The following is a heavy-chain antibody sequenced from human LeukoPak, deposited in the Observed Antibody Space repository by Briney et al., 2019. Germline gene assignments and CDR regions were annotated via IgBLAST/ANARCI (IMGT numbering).Heavy chain of an antibody. V-gene: IGHV1-2*02. Sequence: GASVKVSCKASGYTFTGYYMHWVRQAPGQGLEWMGWINPNGGGTNYAQKFQGRVTMTRDTSISTAYMELSRLRSDDTAVYYCARDGRSGYYDTLYYYGMDVWGQGTTVTVSS. D-gene: IGHD5-12*01. CDR1: GYTFTGYY. CDR3: ARDGRSGYYDTLYYYGMDV. CDR2: INPNGGGT. J-gene: IGHJ6*02.